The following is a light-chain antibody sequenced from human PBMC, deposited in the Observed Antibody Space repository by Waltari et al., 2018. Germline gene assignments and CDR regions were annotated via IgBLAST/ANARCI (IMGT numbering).Light chain of an antibody. CDR2: DVT. J-gene: IGLJ3*02. CDR3: CSYAGSITFWV. Sequence: QSALTQPPSASGSPGQSVTISCTGTSSDVGGFDYVSWYQQHPGKVPKLIIYDVTKRPSGVPDRFSASKSDNTASLTISGLQAEDEADYYCCSYAGSITFWVFGGGTKLTVL. CDR1: SSDVGGFDY. V-gene: IGLV2-8*01.